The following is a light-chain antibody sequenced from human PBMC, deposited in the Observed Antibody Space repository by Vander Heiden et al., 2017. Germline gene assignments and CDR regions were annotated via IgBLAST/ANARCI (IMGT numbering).Light chain of an antibody. V-gene: IGKV1-39*01. Sequence: DIQMTQSPSSLSASVGDRVTITCRASQSMSNYLNWYQQKPGKAPKLLIYAASSLQSGVPSRFSGSGSGTDFTLTISSLQPEDFATYYCQQSYRTPHTFGQGTKLEIK. CDR3: QQSYRTPHT. CDR1: QSMSNY. J-gene: IGKJ2*01. CDR2: AAS.